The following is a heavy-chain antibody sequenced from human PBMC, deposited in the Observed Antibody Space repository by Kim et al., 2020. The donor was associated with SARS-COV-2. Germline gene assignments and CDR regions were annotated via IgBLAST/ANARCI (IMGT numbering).Heavy chain of an antibody. Sequence: ASVKVSCKASGYSFTGYYMHWVRQAPGQGLEWMGRINPNSGDTNSAQKFQGRVTMTMDTSISTAYMELSRLISDDTAVYYCARERREIAAGGTFFDYCGQ. V-gene: IGHV1-2*06. J-gene: IGHJ4*02. CDR3: ARERREIAAGGTFFDY. D-gene: IGHD6-13*01. CDR2: INPNSGDT. CDR1: GYSFTGYY.